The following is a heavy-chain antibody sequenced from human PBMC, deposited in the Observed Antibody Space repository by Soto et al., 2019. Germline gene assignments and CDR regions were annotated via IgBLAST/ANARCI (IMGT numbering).Heavy chain of an antibody. CDR1: GGSFSGYY. V-gene: IGHV4-34*01. J-gene: IGHJ4*02. Sequence: SETLSLTCAVYGGSFSGYYWSWIRQPPGKGLEWIGEINHSGSTNYNPSLKSRVTISVDTSKNQFSLKLSSVTAADTAVYYCARRAPRAVVLRFLEWSNEFDYWGQGTLVTVSS. D-gene: IGHD3-3*01. CDR2: INHSGST. CDR3: ARRAPRAVVLRFLEWSNEFDY.